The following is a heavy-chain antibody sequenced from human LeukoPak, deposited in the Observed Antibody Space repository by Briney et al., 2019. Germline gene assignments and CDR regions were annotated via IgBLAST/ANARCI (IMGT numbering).Heavy chain of an antibody. CDR2: IYGSGIT. J-gene: IGHJ6*03. V-gene: IGHV4-4*07. CDR1: GGSIISNY. D-gene: IGHD3-22*01. CDR3: ARLKFYDSTGYSPGYYMDV. Sequence: PSETLCLTCTVSGGSIISNYWSWIRQSAGTGLEWLGRIYGSGITDYNPSLKSRVTMSLDTSRKQFSLRLTSVTAADTAVYYCARLKFYDSTGYSPGYYMDVWGKGTTVSVFS.